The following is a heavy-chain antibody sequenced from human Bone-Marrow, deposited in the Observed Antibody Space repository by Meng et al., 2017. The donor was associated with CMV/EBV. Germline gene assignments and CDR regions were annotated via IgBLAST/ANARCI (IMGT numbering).Heavy chain of an antibody. CDR1: GYTLTELS. CDR2: FDPEDGET. D-gene: IGHD4-17*01. CDR3: ATSGNGDYLTGGY. Sequence: VHLGQAGAEVKKPGASVKVSCKVSGYTLTELSMHWVRQAPGKGLEWMGGFDPEDGETIYAQKFQGRVTMTEATSTDTAYMELSSLRSEDTAVYYCATSGNGDYLTGGYWGQGTLVTVSS. J-gene: IGHJ4*02. V-gene: IGHV1-24*01.